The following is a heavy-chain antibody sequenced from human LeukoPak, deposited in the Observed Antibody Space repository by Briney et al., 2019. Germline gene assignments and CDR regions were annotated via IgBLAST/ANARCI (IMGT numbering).Heavy chain of an antibody. CDR1: GGSVSSGSYY. V-gene: IGHV4-61*01. CDR2: IYYSGST. J-gene: IGHJ4*02. Sequence: SETLSLTCTVSGGSVSSGSYYWSWIQQPPGKGLEWIGYIYYSGSTNYNPSLKSRVTISVDTSKNQFSLKLSSVTAADTAVYYCARDLGGMVHFDYWGQGTLVTVSS. CDR3: ARDLGGMVHFDY. D-gene: IGHD3-16*01.